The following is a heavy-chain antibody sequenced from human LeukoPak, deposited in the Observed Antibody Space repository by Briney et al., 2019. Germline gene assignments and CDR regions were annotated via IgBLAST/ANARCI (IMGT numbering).Heavy chain of an antibody. CDR2: IGPTGSDR. Sequence: GGSLRLSCTASGLTFSTSGFNWVRQAPGKGLEWVASIGPTGSDRYHAGSIKGRFTISRDNANNFLYLQMNSLRAEDTAVYYCATETNGRHYDYWGQGTLLTVSS. J-gene: IGHJ4*02. CDR1: GLTFSTSG. D-gene: IGHD1-14*01. CDR3: ATETNGRHYDY. V-gene: IGHV3-21*06.